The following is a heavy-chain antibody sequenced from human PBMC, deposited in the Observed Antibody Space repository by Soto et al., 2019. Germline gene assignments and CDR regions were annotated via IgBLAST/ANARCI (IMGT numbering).Heavy chain of an antibody. V-gene: IGHV3-9*01. CDR3: AKDAGAMKYYFDQ. Sequence: GGSLRLSCVGSGFTFSSFEMNWVRQPPGKGLEWVSGISWNSGKITYADSVKGRFTISRDNAKNSLYLQMNSLRPEDTALYYCAKDAGAMKYYFDQWGQGTLVTVSS. J-gene: IGHJ4*02. CDR1: GFTFSSFE. CDR2: ISWNSGKI. D-gene: IGHD2-2*01.